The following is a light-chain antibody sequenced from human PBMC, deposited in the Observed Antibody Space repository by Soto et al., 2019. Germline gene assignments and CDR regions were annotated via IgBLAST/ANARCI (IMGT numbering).Light chain of an antibody. Sequence: EIVLTQSPGTLSLSPGERATLSCRASQSVRRSSLAWYQQKPGQAPRLLIYGAASRATGIPDRFSGSGSGTDFPLIISRLEPEDFAVYYCQHYGNSPYTFGQGTKLEIK. CDR1: QSVRRSS. J-gene: IGKJ2*01. CDR3: QHYGNSPYT. V-gene: IGKV3-20*01. CDR2: GAA.